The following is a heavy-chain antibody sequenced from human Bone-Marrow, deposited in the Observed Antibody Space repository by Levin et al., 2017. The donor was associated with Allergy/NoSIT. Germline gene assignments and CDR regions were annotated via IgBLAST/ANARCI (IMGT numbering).Heavy chain of an antibody. CDR1: GGSISSDDYY. Sequence: GSLRLSCTVSGGSISSDDYYWGWIRQPPGKGLEWIGSIWHRGNTHYNPSLKSRVTISADTPKNDFSLKVSSVTAADTAMYYCARDDMVGGGVFDFWGQGTLVTVSS. J-gene: IGHJ4*02. CDR2: IWHRGNT. V-gene: IGHV4-39*02. CDR3: ARDDMVGGGVFDF. D-gene: IGHD3-10*01.